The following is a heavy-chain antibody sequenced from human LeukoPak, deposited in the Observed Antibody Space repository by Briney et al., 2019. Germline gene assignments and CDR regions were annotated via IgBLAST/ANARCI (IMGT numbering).Heavy chain of an antibody. CDR1: GGSISSYY. CDR3: ARVSILGMGDWFDP. V-gene: IGHV4-59*13. D-gene: IGHD2/OR15-2a*01. CDR2: IYYSGST. J-gene: IGHJ5*02. Sequence: SESLSLTCTVSGGSISSYYWSWIRQPPGKGLEWIGYIYYSGSTNYNPSLKSRVTISVDTSKNQFSLKLSSVTAADTAVYYCARVSILGMGDWFDPWGQGTLVTVSS.